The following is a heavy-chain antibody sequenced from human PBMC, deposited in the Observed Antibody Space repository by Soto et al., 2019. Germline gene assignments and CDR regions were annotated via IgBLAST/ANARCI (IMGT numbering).Heavy chain of an antibody. CDR2: INPKFGDT. CDR1: GYTFTAYY. D-gene: IGHD3-10*02. Sequence: QVQLVQSGAEVKEPGDSVRVSCEASGYTFTAYYIHWVRQAPGQGLEWMGWINPKFGDTTYAQDFQGRVSMTRDMSISTVCMELSRLTSDDTAIYYCARNMDYYYGRGSGNGHGVWGQGTTVTVFS. V-gene: IGHV1-2*02. CDR3: ARNMDYYYGRGSGNGHGV. J-gene: IGHJ6*02.